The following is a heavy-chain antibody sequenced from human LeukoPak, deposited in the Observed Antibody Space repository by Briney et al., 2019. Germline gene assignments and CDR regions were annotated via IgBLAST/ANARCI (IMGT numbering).Heavy chain of an antibody. V-gene: IGHV3-13*05. J-gene: IGHJ6*04. CDR1: GFTFSSYD. CDR3: ARRGYCSSTSCLDSGMDV. Sequence: PGGSLRLSCAASGFTFSSYDMHWVRQATGKGLEWVSAIGTAGDPYYPGSVKGRFTISRENAKNSLYLQMNSLRAGDTAVYYCARRGYCSSTSCLDSGMDVWGKGTTVTVSS. CDR2: IGTAGDP. D-gene: IGHD2-2*01.